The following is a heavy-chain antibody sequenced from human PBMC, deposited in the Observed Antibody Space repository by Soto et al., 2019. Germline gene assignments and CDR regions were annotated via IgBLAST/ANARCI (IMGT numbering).Heavy chain of an antibody. CDR2: MNPNSGNT. CDR1: GYTFTSYD. V-gene: IGHV1-8*01. Sequence: ASVKVSCKASGYTFTSYDINWVRQATGQGLEWMGWMNPNSGNTGYAQKFQGRVTMTRNTSISTAYMELSSLRSEDTAVYYCARGLYGSGSYTADYYMDVWGKGTTVTVSS. D-gene: IGHD3-10*01. J-gene: IGHJ6*03. CDR3: ARGLYGSGSYTADYYMDV.